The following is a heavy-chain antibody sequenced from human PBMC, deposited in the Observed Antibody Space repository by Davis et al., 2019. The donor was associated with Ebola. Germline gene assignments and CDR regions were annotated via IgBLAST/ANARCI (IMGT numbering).Heavy chain of an antibody. CDR1: GFTFSSYE. Sequence: GESLKISCAASGFTFSSYEMNWVRQAPGKGLEWVAVIWYDGSNKYYADSVKGRFTIPRDNAKNSLYLQMNSLRAEDTAVYYCARDRVRIAASYYYYYGMDVWGQGTTVTVSS. J-gene: IGHJ6*02. CDR2: IWYDGSNK. CDR3: ARDRVRIAASYYYYYGMDV. V-gene: IGHV3-33*08. D-gene: IGHD6-6*01.